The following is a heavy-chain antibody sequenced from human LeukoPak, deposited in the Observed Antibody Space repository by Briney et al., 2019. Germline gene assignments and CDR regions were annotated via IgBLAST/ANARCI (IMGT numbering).Heavy chain of an antibody. J-gene: IGHJ3*02. Sequence: ASVKVSCKASGYTFTGYYMHWVRQAPGQGLEWMGWINPNSGGTNYAQKFQGRVTMTRDTSISTAYMELSRLRSDDTAVYYCARVGSPGGDYEDAFDIWGQGTMVTVSS. D-gene: IGHD4-17*01. CDR3: ARVGSPGGDYEDAFDI. V-gene: IGHV1-2*02. CDR2: INPNSGGT. CDR1: GYTFTGYY.